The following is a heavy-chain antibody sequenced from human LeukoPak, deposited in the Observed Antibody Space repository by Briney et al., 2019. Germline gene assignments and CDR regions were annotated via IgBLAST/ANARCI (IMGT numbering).Heavy chain of an antibody. Sequence: SQTLSLTCTVSGGSVGSGSYYWSWIRQPAGKGLEWIGRISTSGSTNYNPSLKRRVTISRDTSKNQFSLKLSSVTAADTAVYYCASQVGYFDYWGQGTLVTVSS. CDR1: GGSVGSGSYY. J-gene: IGHJ4*02. D-gene: IGHD1-26*01. CDR3: ASQVGYFDY. V-gene: IGHV4-61*02. CDR2: ISTSGST.